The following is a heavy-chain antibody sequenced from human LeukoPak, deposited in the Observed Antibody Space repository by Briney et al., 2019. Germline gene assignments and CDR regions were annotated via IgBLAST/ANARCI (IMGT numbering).Heavy chain of an antibody. CDR2: IYYTGSS. CDR3: ARLHYGGNYGYYYYYMDV. V-gene: IGHV4-39*01. Sequence: SETLSLTCTVSGGSISSSSYYWGWIRQPPGKGLEWIGSIYYTGSSYYNPSLKSRVTISVDTPKNQFSLKLSSVTAADTAVYYCARLHYGGNYGYYYYYMDVWGKGTTVTISS. CDR1: GGSISSSSYY. J-gene: IGHJ6*03. D-gene: IGHD4-23*01.